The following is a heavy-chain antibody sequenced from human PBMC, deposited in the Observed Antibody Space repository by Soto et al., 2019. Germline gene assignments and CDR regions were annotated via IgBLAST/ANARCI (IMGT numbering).Heavy chain of an antibody. CDR3: AHGVGSGNSAYFQH. J-gene: IGHJ1*01. Sequence: QITLKESGPTLVKPTQTLTLTCTFSGFSLSTSGVGVGWIRQPPGKALEWLAVIYWDDDERYSPSLKTSLTITTDTSQHQVVLTMTNVDPVDTATYYCAHGVGSGNSAYFQHWGQGTVVTVSS. D-gene: IGHD3-3*01. CDR2: IYWDDDE. V-gene: IGHV2-5*02. CDR1: GFSLSTSGVG.